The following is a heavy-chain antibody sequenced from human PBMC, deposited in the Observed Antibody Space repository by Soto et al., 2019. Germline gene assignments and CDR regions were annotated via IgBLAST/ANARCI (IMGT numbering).Heavy chain of an antibody. CDR2: ISSSGSTI. CDR1: GFTFSDDY. V-gene: IGHV3-11*01. CDR3: ARVGWSSTSCYAPY. D-gene: IGHD2-2*01. Sequence: PGGSLRLSCAASGFTFSDDYMSWIRQAPGNGLEWVSYISSSGSTIYYADSVKGRFTISRDNAKNSLYLQMNSLRAEDTAVYYCARVGWSSTSCYAPYWGQATLVTVSS. J-gene: IGHJ4*02.